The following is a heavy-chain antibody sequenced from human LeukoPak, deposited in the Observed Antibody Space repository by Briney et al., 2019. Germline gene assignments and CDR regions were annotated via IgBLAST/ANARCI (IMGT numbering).Heavy chain of an antibody. CDR1: GGSISSSNYY. J-gene: IGHJ4*02. D-gene: IGHD3-10*01. CDR3: AGNYYGSGSYYSEDRY. Sequence: PSETLSLTCTVSGGSISSSNYYWGWIRQPPGKGLEWIGNIQYSGKTYYNPSLKSRVTISVDTSKNQFSLKVSSLTAADTAVYYCAGNYYGSGSYYSEDRYWGQGTLVTVSS. CDR2: IQYSGKT. V-gene: IGHV4-39*01.